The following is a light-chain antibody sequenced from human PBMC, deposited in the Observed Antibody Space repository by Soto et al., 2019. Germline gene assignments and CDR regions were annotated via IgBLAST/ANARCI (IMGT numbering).Light chain of an antibody. Sequence: DIQLTQSPSFLSASVGDRVTITCRASQDISTYLAWYQQTPGRAPKVLVYAASTLQSGVPSRFSGSGSGTKFTLTISSLQPEDFATFYGQYYNSYPHTFGQGTKLEI. J-gene: IGKJ2*01. CDR1: QDISTY. CDR2: AAS. CDR3: QYYNSYPHT. V-gene: IGKV1-9*01.